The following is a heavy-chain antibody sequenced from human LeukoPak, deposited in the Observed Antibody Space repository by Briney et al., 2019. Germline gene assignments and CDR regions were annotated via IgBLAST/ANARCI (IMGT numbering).Heavy chain of an antibody. J-gene: IGHJ4*02. D-gene: IGHD6-13*01. CDR1: GFTFSSYE. CDR3: ARGGHIRRGIAAAGSYFDY. V-gene: IGHV3-48*03. Sequence: PGGSLTLSCAASGFTFSSYEMNWVRQAPGKGLEWVSYIRSSGSTIYYADSVKGRFTISRDNAKNSLYLQMNSLRAEDTAVYYCARGGHIRRGIAAAGSYFDYWGQGTLVTVSS. CDR2: IRSSGSTI.